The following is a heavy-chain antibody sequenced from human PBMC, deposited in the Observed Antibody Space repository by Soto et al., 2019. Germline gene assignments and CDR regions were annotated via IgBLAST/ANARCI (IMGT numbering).Heavy chain of an antibody. CDR2: IWHDGITK. V-gene: IGHV3-33*01. D-gene: IGHD2-2*01. CDR1: GFTFSNYG. CDR3: ARLPARPGPRGHDYYCYGMDV. J-gene: IGHJ6*02. Sequence: QVQLVESGGGVVQPGRSLRLSCAASGFTFSNYGVHWVRQAPGKGLEWVAVIWHDGITKDYADSVKGRFTISGDNSINTLDLQRNSLRAEDTAVYYCARLPARPGPRGHDYYCYGMDVWGQGTTVTVSS.